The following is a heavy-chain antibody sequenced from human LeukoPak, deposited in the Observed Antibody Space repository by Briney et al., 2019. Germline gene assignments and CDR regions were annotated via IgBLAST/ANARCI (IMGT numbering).Heavy chain of an antibody. CDR3: ARGYSSSWYLDY. V-gene: IGHV3-64*01. D-gene: IGHD6-13*01. J-gene: IGHJ4*02. CDR1: GFTFSSYA. Sequence: GGSLRLSCAASGFTFSSYAMSWVRQAPGKGLEYVSAISSNGGSTYYANSVKGRFTISRDNSKNTLYLQMGSLRAEDMAVYYCARGYSSSWYLDYWGQGTLVTVSS. CDR2: ISSNGGST.